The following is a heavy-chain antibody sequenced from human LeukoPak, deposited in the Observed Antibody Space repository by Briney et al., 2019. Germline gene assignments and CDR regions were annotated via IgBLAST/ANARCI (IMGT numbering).Heavy chain of an antibody. CDR3: ARDLVCTVNCKDS. CDR2: VIPTLGIA. Sequence: GSSVKVSCKASGGTFSNDAISWVRQAPGQGLEWLGRVIPTLGIALYAQRFKGRVTITADKSTSTAYMELSSLTFEDTAVYFCARDLVCTVNCKDSWGQGTLVTASS. CDR1: GGTFSNDA. D-gene: IGHD3/OR15-3a*01. J-gene: IGHJ5*01. V-gene: IGHV1-69*04.